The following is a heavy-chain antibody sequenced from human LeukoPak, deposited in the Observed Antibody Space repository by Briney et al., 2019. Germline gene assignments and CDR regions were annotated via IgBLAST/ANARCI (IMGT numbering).Heavy chain of an antibody. Sequence: GGSLRLSCAAPGFTFSDYYMSWIRQAPGKGLEWVSYISSSGSTIYYADSVKGRFTISRDNAKNSLYLQMNSLRAEDTAVYYCARGYSYVHYYYGMDVWGQGTTVTVSS. J-gene: IGHJ6*02. CDR2: ISSSGSTI. V-gene: IGHV3-11*01. D-gene: IGHD5-18*01. CDR3: ARGYSYVHYYYGMDV. CDR1: GFTFSDYY.